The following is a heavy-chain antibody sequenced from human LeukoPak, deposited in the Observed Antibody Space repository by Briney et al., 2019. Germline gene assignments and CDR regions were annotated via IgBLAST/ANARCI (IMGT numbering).Heavy chain of an antibody. V-gene: IGHV1-69*04. CDR1: GGTFSSYA. CDR3: ATRSGPIAAREGRYFDY. Sequence: SVKVSCKASGGTFSSYAISWVRQAPGQGLEWMGRIIPILGIANYAQKFQGRVTITADKSTSTAYMELSSLRSEDTAVYYCATRSGPIAAREGRYFDYWGQGTLVTVSS. CDR2: IIPILGIA. D-gene: IGHD6-6*01. J-gene: IGHJ4*02.